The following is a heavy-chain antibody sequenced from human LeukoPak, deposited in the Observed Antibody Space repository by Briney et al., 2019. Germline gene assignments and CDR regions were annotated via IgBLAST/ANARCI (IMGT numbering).Heavy chain of an antibody. CDR2: ISSGGSTI. Sequence: GGSLRLSCAVSGFTFSSYEMNWVRQAPGKGLEWVSYISSGGSTIYYADSVKGRFTISRDNAKNSLYLQMNSRRAEDTAVYYCVRAAAGDYWGQRTLVTVSS. D-gene: IGHD6-13*01. CDR3: VRAAAGDY. J-gene: IGHJ4*02. CDR1: GFTFSSYE. V-gene: IGHV3-48*03.